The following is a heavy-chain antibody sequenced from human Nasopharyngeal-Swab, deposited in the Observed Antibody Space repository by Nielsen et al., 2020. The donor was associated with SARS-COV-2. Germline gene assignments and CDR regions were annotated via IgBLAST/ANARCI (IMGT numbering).Heavy chain of an antibody. CDR2: IYYSGST. CDR3: ARLPVIQLWLEGYYFDY. J-gene: IGHJ4*02. CDR1: VASISSSSYY. Sequence: SETLSLTCTVSVASISSSSYYWGWVRQPPGKGLEWIGSIYYSGSTHYNPSLKSRVTISVDTSKNQFSLKLSSVTAADTAVYYCARLPVIQLWLEGYYFDYWGQGTLVTVYS. D-gene: IGHD5-18*01. V-gene: IGHV4-39*01.